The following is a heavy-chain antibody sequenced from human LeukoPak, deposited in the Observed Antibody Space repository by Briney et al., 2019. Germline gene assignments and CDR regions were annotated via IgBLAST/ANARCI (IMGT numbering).Heavy chain of an antibody. D-gene: IGHD2-8*01. CDR1: GYSISSGYY. CDR3: ARIMYNWFDP. J-gene: IGHJ5*02. CDR2: IYHSGST. V-gene: IGHV4-38-2*01. Sequence: SETLSLTCAVSGYSISSGYYWGWIRQPPGKGLEWIGSIYHSGSTYYNPSLKSRVTISVDTSKNQFSLKLSSVTAADTAVYYCARIMYNWFDPWSQGTLVTVSS.